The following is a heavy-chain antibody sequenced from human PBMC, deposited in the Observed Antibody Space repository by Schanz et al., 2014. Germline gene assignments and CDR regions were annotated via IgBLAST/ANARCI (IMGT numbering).Heavy chain of an antibody. D-gene: IGHD1-1*01. CDR2: VSSDGNND. Sequence: VQLVESGGGLVQPGGSLRLSCAASGFTFSTHAMHWVRQAPGKGLEWVALVSSDGNNDYYTDSVKGRFTISRDNSKNTVHLQMNSLRAEDTALYYCARDRRNADLDYWGQGTLVTVSS. J-gene: IGHJ4*02. CDR1: GFTFSTHA. CDR3: ARDRRNADLDY. V-gene: IGHV3-30*03.